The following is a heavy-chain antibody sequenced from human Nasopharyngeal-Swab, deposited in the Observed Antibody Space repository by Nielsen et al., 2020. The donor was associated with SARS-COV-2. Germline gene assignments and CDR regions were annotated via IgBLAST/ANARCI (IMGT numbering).Heavy chain of an antibody. V-gene: IGHV4-61*02. Sequence: SETLSLTCTVSGGSISSGSYYWSWIRQPAGKGLEWIGRIYTSGSTNYNLSLKSRVTISVDTSKNQFSLKLSSVTAADTAVYYWARVGTIAARWGYFDYWGQGTLVTVAS. J-gene: IGHJ4*02. CDR2: IYTSGST. D-gene: IGHD6-13*01. CDR3: ARVGTIAARWGYFDY. CDR1: GGSISSGSYY.